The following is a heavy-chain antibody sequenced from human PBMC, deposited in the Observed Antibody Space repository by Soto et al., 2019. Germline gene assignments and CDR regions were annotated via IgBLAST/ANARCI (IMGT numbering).Heavy chain of an antibody. D-gene: IGHD3-3*01. V-gene: IGHV4-34*01. CDR3: ARVRGNYDFWSGSTRYYFDY. CDR2: INHSGST. Sequence: LSLTCAVYGGSFSGYYWSWIRQPPGKGLEWIGEINHSGSTNYNPSLKSRVTISVDTSKNQFSLKLSSVTAADTAVYYCARVRGNYDFWSGSTRYYFDYWGQGTLVTVSS. CDR1: GGSFSGYY. J-gene: IGHJ4*02.